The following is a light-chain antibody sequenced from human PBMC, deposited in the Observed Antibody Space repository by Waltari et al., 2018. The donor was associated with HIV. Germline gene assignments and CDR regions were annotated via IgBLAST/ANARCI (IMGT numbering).Light chain of an antibody. CDR3: AAWDDNMNGWV. V-gene: IGLV1-44*01. CDR2: SNK. Sequence: QSVLTQPPSASGTPGQRVTISCSGSRSNIASNTVNWYQQLPGTAPKLLIYSNKQRPSGSPDRFSGSKSGTSASLAISGLQSEDEADYYCAAWDDNMNGWVFGGGTKLTVL. CDR1: RSNIASNT. J-gene: IGLJ3*02.